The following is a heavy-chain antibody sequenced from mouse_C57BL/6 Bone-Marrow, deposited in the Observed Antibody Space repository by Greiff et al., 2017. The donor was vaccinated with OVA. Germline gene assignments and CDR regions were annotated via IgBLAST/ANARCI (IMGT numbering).Heavy chain of an antibody. CDR1: GYSFTGYY. Sequence: VQLQQSGPELVKPGASVKISCKASGYSFTGYYMNWVKQSPEKSLEWIGEINPSTGGTTYNQKFKATATLTVDKSSSTAYMQLNSLTSEDSAAYYDARGRYGSTYWYFDVWGTGTTVTVSS. J-gene: IGHJ1*03. CDR3: ARGRYGSTYWYFDV. D-gene: IGHD2-10*02. V-gene: IGHV1-42*01. CDR2: INPSTGGT.